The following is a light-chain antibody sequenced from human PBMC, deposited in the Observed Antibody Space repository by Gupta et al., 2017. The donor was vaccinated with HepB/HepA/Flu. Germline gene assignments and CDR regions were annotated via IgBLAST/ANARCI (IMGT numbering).Light chain of an antibody. V-gene: IGLV2-23*02. J-gene: IGLJ1*01. CDR3: CSYAGSSTYV. CDR1: SSDVGSYIL. Sequence: HSALTQPASVSGSPGQSITLSCTGTSSDVGSYILVSWYQQHPGKAPKLMIYEVSKRPSGISNRFSGSKSGNTASLTISGLQAEDEADYYCCSYAGSSTYVFGTGTKVTVL. CDR2: EVS.